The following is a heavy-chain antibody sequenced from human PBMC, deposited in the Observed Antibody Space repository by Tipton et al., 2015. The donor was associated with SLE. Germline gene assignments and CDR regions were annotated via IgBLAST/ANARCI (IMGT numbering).Heavy chain of an antibody. CDR2: IYYSGGT. J-gene: IGHJ3*02. CDR1: GGSISSGDYH. CDR3: ASDGVWNPI. V-gene: IGHV4-30-4*01. D-gene: IGHD1-1*01. Sequence: TLSLTCTVSGGSISSGDYHWSWIRQPPGKGLEWIGSIYYSGGTYYNASLQSRVTISLDPSKNQFSLQLSSVTAADTAVYYCASDGVWNPIWGQGTMVTVSS.